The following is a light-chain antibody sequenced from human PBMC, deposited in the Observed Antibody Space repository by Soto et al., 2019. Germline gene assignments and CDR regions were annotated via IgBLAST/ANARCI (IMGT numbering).Light chain of an antibody. CDR2: EVS. V-gene: IGKV2D-29*01. Sequence: EIVMTQTPLSLSVTPGQPASISCKSSQSLLYSDGKTYLYWYLQKPGQPPQLLIYEVSNRLSGVADRFSGSWSGTDFTLKISRVEAEDFWIYYCMQSILLPLTVGGGTKVEIK. J-gene: IGKJ4*01. CDR3: MQSILLPLT. CDR1: QSLLYSDGKTY.